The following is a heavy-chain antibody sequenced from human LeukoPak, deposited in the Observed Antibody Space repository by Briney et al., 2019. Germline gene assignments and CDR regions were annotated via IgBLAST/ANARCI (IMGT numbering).Heavy chain of an antibody. CDR2: TFQGGGEI. Sequence: GGSLRLSRAASGFTFSDFAMIWDRQPPGKGLEWVSSTFQGGGEIHYADSVRGRFTISRDNSRSTLFLQMNSLRGEDTAIYYCATYRQVMLPFESWGQGTLVTVSS. CDR3: ATYRQVMLPFES. V-gene: IGHV3-23*01. J-gene: IGHJ4*02. D-gene: IGHD5-18*01. CDR1: GFTFSDFA.